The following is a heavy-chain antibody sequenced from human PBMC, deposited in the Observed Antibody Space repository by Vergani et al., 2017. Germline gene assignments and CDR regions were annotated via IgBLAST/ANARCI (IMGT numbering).Heavy chain of an antibody. CDR3: AGDGDIVAPTYYYYYYHMDV. J-gene: IGHJ6*03. D-gene: IGHD5-12*01. Sequence: VQLLESGGGLVQPGGSLRLSCAASGFTFSSYAMSWVRQAPGKGLEWVAVIWYDGSNKYYADSVKGRFTISRDNSKNTLYLQMNSLRAEDTAVYYCAGDGDIVAPTYYYYYYHMDVWGKGTTVTVSS. CDR2: IWYDGSNK. CDR1: GFTFSSYA. V-gene: IGHV3-33*08.